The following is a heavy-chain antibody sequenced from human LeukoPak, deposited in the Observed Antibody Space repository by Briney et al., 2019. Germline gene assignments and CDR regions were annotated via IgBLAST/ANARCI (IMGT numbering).Heavy chain of an antibody. D-gene: IGHD6-19*01. V-gene: IGHV1-69*13. CDR2: IIPIFGTA. Sequence: SVKVSCKASGGTFSSYAISWVRQAPEQGLEWMGGIIPIFGTANYAQKFQGRVTITADESTSTAYMELSSLRSEDTAVYYCARVSQWLGNAFDIWGQGTMVTVSS. J-gene: IGHJ3*02. CDR3: ARVSQWLGNAFDI. CDR1: GGTFSSYA.